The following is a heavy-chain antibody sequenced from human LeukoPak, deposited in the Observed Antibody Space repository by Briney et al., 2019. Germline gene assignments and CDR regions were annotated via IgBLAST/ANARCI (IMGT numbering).Heavy chain of an antibody. J-gene: IGHJ4*02. CDR1: GFTFTSYG. D-gene: IGHD6-19*01. V-gene: IGHV3-30*18. CDR2: ISYDGSNK. Sequence: PGRSLRLSCAASGFTFTSYGMDWVRQAPGKGLEWVAVISYDGSNKYYADSVKGRFTISRDNSKNTLYLQMNSLRAEDTAVYYCAKVGIAVAFDYWGQGTLVTVSS. CDR3: AKVGIAVAFDY.